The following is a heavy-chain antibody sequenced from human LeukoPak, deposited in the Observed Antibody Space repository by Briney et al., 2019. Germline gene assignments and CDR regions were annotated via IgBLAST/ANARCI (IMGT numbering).Heavy chain of an antibody. Sequence: SETLSLTCTVSGGSISSSSYYWGWIRQPPGKGLEWIGSIYYSGSTYYNPSLKSRVTISVDTSKNQFSLKLSSVTAADTAVYYCARSMIPDYWGQGTLVTVSS. CDR1: GGSISSSSYY. D-gene: IGHD3-22*01. CDR2: IYYSGST. CDR3: ARSMIPDY. J-gene: IGHJ4*02. V-gene: IGHV4-39*01.